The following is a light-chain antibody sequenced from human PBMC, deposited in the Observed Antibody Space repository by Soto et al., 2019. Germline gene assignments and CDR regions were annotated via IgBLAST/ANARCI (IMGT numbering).Light chain of an antibody. Sequence: EIVMTQSPAPLSVSPGERATLSCRASQSVSSNLAWYQQKPGQAPRLIIYGASTRATGIPARFSGSGSGTECTLTISSLQSEDVAVYYCQQYNNWPPTFGQGTKVDIK. J-gene: IGKJ1*01. CDR1: QSVSSN. CDR3: QQYNNWPPT. V-gene: IGKV3-15*01. CDR2: GAS.